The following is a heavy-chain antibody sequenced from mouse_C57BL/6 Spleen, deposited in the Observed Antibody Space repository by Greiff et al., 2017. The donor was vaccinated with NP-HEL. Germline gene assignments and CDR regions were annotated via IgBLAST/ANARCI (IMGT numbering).Heavy chain of an antibody. J-gene: IGHJ2*01. CDR2: INYDGSST. CDR3: ARERSSGYVACDY. V-gene: IGHV5-16*01. Sequence: EVKLVESEGGLVQPGSSMKLSCTASGFTFSDYYMAWVRQVPEKGLEWVANINYDGSSTYYLDSLKSRFIISRDNAKNILYLQMSSLKSEDTATYYCARERSSGYVACDYWGQGTTLTVSS. CDR1: GFTFSDYY. D-gene: IGHD3-2*02.